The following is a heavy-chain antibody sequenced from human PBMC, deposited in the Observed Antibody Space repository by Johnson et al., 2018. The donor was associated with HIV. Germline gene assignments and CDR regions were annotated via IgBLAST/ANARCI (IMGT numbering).Heavy chain of an antibody. CDR3: AKNFWVGRYPPFAFDI. J-gene: IGHJ3*02. V-gene: IGHV3-30*18. Sequence: VQLVESGGGVVQPGRSLRLSCAASGFTFSSYGMHWVRQAPGKGLEWVAVISYDGSTYYADSVKGRFTISRDNSKNSLYLQMNSLRAEDTALYYCAKNFWVGRYPPFAFDIWGQGTMVTVSS. CDR1: GFTFSSYG. D-gene: IGHD1-26*01. CDR2: ISYDGST.